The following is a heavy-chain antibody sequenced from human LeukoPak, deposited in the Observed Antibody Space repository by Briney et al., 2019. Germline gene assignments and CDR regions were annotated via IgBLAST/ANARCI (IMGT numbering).Heavy chain of an antibody. J-gene: IGHJ6*03. D-gene: IGHD6-6*01. V-gene: IGHV3-30*02. CDR3: AKDWGISSIAARRLDYYYMDV. CDR1: GFTFSSYG. Sequence: GGSLRLSCAASGFTFSSYGMHWVRQAPGKGLEWVAFIRYDGSNKYYADSVKGRFTISRDNSKNTLYLQMNSLRAEDAAVYYCAKDWGISSIAARRLDYYYMDVWGKGTTVTVSS. CDR2: IRYDGSNK.